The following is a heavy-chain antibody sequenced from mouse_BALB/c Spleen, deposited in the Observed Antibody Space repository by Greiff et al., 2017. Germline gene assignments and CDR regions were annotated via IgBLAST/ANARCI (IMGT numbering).Heavy chain of an antibody. V-gene: IGHV5-6-5*01. J-gene: IGHJ2*01. Sequence: DVKLQESGGGLVKPGGSLKLSCAASGFTFSSYAMSWVRQTPEKRLEWVASISSGGSTYYPDSVKGRFTISRDNARNILYLQMSSLRSEDTAMYYCARDYYGSSVYFDYWGQGTTLTVSS. CDR3: ARDYYGSSVYFDY. CDR1: GFTFSSYA. CDR2: ISSGGST. D-gene: IGHD1-1*01.